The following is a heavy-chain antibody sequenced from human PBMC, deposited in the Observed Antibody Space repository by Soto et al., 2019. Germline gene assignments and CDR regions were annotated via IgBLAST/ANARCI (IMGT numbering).Heavy chain of an antibody. J-gene: IGHJ4*02. Sequence: ASVKVSCKVSGYIFKSNGNNWVRQAPGQGPELMGWISVYNGHVNLAQRVQDRVTMTTDTSTSDTYMELRSLRSDDTAVYYCATPGSDNSAYDYWGQGPLVTVSS. CDR3: ATPGSDNSAYDY. CDR2: ISVYNGHV. D-gene: IGHD3-22*01. CDR1: GYIFKSNG. V-gene: IGHV1-18*04.